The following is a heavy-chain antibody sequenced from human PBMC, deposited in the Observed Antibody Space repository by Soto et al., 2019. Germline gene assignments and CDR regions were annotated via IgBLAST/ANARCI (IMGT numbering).Heavy chain of an antibody. CDR2: IYHSGST. CDR1: GYSISSGYY. CDR3: ARAGRDYDFWSGYLGGEENHYYFDY. J-gene: IGHJ4*02. Sequence: LSLTCAVSGYSISSGYYWGWIRQPPGKGLEWIGSIYHSGSTYYNPSLKSRVTISVGTSKNQFSLKLSSVTAADTAVYYCARAGRDYDFWSGYLGGEENHYYFDYWGQGTLVTVSS. D-gene: IGHD3-3*01. V-gene: IGHV4-38-2*01.